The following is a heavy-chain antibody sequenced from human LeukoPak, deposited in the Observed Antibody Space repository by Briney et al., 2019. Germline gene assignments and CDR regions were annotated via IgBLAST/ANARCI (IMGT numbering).Heavy chain of an antibody. CDR3: AGGRFWSGYYN. J-gene: IGHJ3*01. CDR1: GGSISSGSYY. Sequence: SETLSLTCTVSGGSISSGSYYWSWIRQPAGKGLEWIGRIYTSGSTNYNPSLKSRVTISVDTSKNQFSLKLSSVTAADTAVYYSAGGRFWSGYYNWGQGTMVTVSS. V-gene: IGHV4-61*02. D-gene: IGHD3-3*01. CDR2: IYTSGST.